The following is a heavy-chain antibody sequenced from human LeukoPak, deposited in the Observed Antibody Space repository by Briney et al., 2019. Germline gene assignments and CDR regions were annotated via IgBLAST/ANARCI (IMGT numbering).Heavy chain of an antibody. CDR3: ARDQYYYGSGSYLGPLENDY. CDR1: GGTFSSYA. J-gene: IGHJ4*02. CDR2: ISAYNGNT. Sequence: ASVKVSCKASGGTFSSYAISWVRQAPGQGLEWMGWISAYNGNTNYAQKLQGRVTMTTDTSTSTAYMELRSLRSDDTAVYYCARDQYYYGSGSYLGPLENDYWGQGTLVTASS. D-gene: IGHD3-10*01. V-gene: IGHV1-18*01.